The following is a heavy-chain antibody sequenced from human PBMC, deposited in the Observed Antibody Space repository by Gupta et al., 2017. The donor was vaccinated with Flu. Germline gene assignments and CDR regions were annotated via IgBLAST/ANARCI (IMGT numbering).Heavy chain of an antibody. V-gene: IGHV3-30*18. CDR3: AKDRYFYDNSGYYYYFDY. J-gene: IGHJ4*02. Sequence: HWVRQAPGKGLEWVAVISHDGSNKYYADSVKGRFTVSRDNYKNTLYLQMNSLRAEDTAVYYCAKDRYFYDNSGYYYYFDYWGQGTLVTVSS. D-gene: IGHD3-22*01. CDR2: ISHDGSNK.